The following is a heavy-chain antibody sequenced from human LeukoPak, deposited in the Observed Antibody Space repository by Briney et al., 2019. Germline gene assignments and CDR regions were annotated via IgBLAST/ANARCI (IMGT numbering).Heavy chain of an antibody. Sequence: GASVKVSCKASGYTFTNYGISWVRQAPGQGLEWLGWINPNSGGTHYAQKFQDRVIMTRDTSIRTAYMEVSRLGSDDTAEYYCATMGATNFDHWGQGTLVTVSS. D-gene: IGHD1-26*01. CDR3: ATMGATNFDH. CDR1: GYTFTNYG. J-gene: IGHJ4*02. V-gene: IGHV1-2*02. CDR2: INPNSGGT.